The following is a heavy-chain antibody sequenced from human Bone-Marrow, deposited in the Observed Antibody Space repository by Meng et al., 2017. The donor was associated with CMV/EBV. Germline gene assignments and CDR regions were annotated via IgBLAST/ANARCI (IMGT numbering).Heavy chain of an antibody. CDR2: ISSSGSTI. Sequence: GESLKISCAASGFTFSSYEMNWVRQAPGKGLEWVSYISSSGSTIYYADSVKGRFTISRDNAKNSLYLQMNSLRAEDTAVYYCASGSDYSNYYYYYGMDVWGQGHTVNVSS. V-gene: IGHV3-48*03. CDR1: GFTFSSYE. J-gene: IGHJ6*02. CDR3: ASGSDYSNYYYYYGMDV. D-gene: IGHD4-11*01.